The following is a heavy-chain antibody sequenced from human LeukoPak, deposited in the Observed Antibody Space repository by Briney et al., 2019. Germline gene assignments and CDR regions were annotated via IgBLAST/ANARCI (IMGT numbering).Heavy chain of an antibody. D-gene: IGHD2-2*01. CDR1: AYTLTELS. Sequence: AAVKVSCKVSAYTLTELSMHGVRQAAGKGLEWMGGFYPEGGETIYAQKFQGRVTMTEATSTDTAYMELSSLRSEDTAVYYCARAVRNQLLSDYWGQGTLVTVSS. J-gene: IGHJ4*02. CDR3: ARAVRNQLLSDY. V-gene: IGHV1-24*01. CDR2: FYPEGGET.